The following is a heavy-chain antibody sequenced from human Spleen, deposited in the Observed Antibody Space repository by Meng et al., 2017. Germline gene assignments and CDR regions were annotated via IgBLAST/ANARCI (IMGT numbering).Heavy chain of an antibody. Sequence: QVRSQDRCPRLLSPSQPLSPPCTVSGASIGSGGYFWSWIRPPPGKGLEWIGYISYSGSTYYNASLKSRVSMSVDTFQNQFSLNLISATAADTGVYYCARANYGDYVGHLDYWGQGTLVTVSS. CDR2: ISYSGST. J-gene: IGHJ4*02. V-gene: IGHV4-31*03. D-gene: IGHD4-17*01. CDR1: GASIGSGGYF. CDR3: ARANYGDYVGHLDY.